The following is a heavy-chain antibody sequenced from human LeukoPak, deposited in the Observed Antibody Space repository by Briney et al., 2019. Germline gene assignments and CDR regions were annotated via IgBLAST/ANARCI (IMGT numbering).Heavy chain of an antibody. Sequence: SETLSLTCAVYGGSFSGYYWSWIRQPPGKGLEWIGEINHSGSTNYNPSLKSRVTISVDTSKNQFSLKLSSVTAADTAVYYCARGRFGYSSSWYSGGAWFDPWGQGTLVTVSS. CDR2: INHSGST. J-gene: IGHJ5*02. CDR3: ARGRFGYSSSWYSGGAWFDP. D-gene: IGHD6-13*01. CDR1: GGSFSGYY. V-gene: IGHV4-34*01.